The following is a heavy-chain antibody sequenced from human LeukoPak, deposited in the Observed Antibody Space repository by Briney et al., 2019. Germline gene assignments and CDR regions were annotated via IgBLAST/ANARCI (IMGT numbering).Heavy chain of an antibody. CDR3: ARGALVSAFDI. Sequence: GGSLRLSCAASGFTFSNYWMNWVRQAPGKGLEWVANIKQDGSEKYYVDSVKGRFTISRDNAKNSLYLQMNSLRAEDTAVYYCARGALVSAFDIWGQGTMVTVSS. D-gene: IGHD2-8*01. CDR1: GFTFSNYW. J-gene: IGHJ3*02. V-gene: IGHV3-7*01. CDR2: IKQDGSEK.